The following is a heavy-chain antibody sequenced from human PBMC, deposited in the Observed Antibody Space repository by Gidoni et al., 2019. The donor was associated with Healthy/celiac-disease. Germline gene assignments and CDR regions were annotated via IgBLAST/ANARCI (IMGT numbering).Heavy chain of an antibody. CDR3: ASESERSSGSSGNY. CDR2: MSSSSSYI. D-gene: IGHD1-26*01. V-gene: IGHV3-21*01. J-gene: IGHJ4*02. CDR1: GFPFGSYS. Sequence: EVQLVESGGGLVKPGGSLRRSCAASGFPFGSYSMNWVRQAPGKGLEWVSSMSSSSSYIYYADSVKGRFTISRDNAKNSLYLQMNSLRAEDTAVYYCASESERSSGSSGNYWGQGTLVTVSS.